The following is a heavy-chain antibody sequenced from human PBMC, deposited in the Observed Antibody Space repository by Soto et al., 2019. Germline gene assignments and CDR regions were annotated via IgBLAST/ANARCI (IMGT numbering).Heavy chain of an antibody. CDR2: IYYSGST. Sequence: SETLRHTGTVAASSISSSSYYWGWIRQPPGKGLEWIGSIYYSGSTYYNPSLKSRVTISVDASKNQFSLKLSSVTAADTAVYYCARLQGYYGMDVWGQGTTVTVSS. J-gene: IGHJ6*02. CDR1: ASSISSSSYY. V-gene: IGHV4-39*01. CDR3: ARLQGYYGMDV. D-gene: IGHD4-4*01.